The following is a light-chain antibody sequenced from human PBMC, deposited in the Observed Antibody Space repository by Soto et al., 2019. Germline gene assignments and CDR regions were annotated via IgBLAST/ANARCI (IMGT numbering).Light chain of an antibody. CDR2: DAS. V-gene: IGKV1-33*01. Sequence: QMTQSPSPPSSSLGGRVTITFQASQDISRYLNWYQHKPGKAPKLLIYDASNLETRVPARFSGSGSGTDFTLTISSVQSEDFAVYYCQQYNGWPWTFGLGTKVDI. CDR3: QQYNGWPWT. J-gene: IGKJ1*01. CDR1: QDISRY.